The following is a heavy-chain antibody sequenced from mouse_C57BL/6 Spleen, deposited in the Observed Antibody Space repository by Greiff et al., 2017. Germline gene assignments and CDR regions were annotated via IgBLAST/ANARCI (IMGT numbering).Heavy chain of an antibody. J-gene: IGHJ4*01. CDR3: ASETGTSEAMDY. V-gene: IGHV1-76*01. Sequence: QVQLQQSGAELVRPGASVKLSYKASGYTFTDYYINWVKQRPGQGLEWIARIYPGSGNTYYNEKFKGKATLTAEKSSSTAYMQLSSLTSEDSAVYFCASETGTSEAMDYWGQGTSVTVSS. CDR2: IYPGSGNT. CDR1: GYTFTDYY. D-gene: IGHD4-1*01.